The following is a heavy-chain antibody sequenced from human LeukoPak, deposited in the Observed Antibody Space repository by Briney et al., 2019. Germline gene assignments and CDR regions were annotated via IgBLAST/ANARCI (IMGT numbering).Heavy chain of an antibody. CDR1: GGTFSSYA. Sequence: SVKVSCTASGGTFSSYAISWVRQAPGQGLEWMGGIIPIFGTANYAQKFQGRVTITADESTSTAYMELSSLRSDDTAVYYCARDSSGYSSGWYPDYWGQGTLVTVSS. CDR3: ARDSSGYSSGWYPDY. CDR2: IIPIFGTA. J-gene: IGHJ4*02. D-gene: IGHD6-19*01. V-gene: IGHV1-69*13.